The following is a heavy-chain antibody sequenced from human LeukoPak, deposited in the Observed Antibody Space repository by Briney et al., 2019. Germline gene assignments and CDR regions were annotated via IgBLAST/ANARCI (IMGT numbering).Heavy chain of an antibody. CDR3: VKSGGYGLIDY. Sequence: SETLSLTCAVSGVSISGSYYYWGWIRQPSGKGLEWIGNIYYSGSTYYNASLQSRVTISIDTSKNQFSLRLNSVTAADTAMYFCVKSGGYGLIDYWGQGTLVTVSS. J-gene: IGHJ4*02. D-gene: IGHD1-26*01. CDR1: GVSISGSYYY. CDR2: IYYSGST. V-gene: IGHV4-39*01.